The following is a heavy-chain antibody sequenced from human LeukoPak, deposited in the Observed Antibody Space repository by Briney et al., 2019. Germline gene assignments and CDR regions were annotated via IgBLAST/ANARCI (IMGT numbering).Heavy chain of an antibody. V-gene: IGHV4-61*02. J-gene: IGHJ5*02. CDR3: ARGPDIVVGGSWFDP. CDR1: GGSISSGSYY. CDR2: IYTSGST. Sequence: SETLSFTCTVSGGSISSGSYYWSWIRQPAGKGLEWIGRIYTSGSTNYNPSLKSRVTISVDTSKNQFSLKLSSVTAADTAVYYCARGPDIVVGGSWFDPWGQGTLVTVSS. D-gene: IGHD2-2*01.